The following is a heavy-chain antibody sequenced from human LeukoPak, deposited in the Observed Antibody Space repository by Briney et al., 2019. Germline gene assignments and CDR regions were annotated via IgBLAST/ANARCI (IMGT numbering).Heavy chain of an antibody. V-gene: IGHV1-8*01. J-gene: IGHJ6*03. CDR1: GYTFTSYD. D-gene: IGHD2-2*01. CDR3: ARFGGTSRARNYYSYYYMDV. CDR2: MNPNSGNT. Sequence: ASVKVSCKASGYTFTSYDINWVRQATGPGLEWMGWMNPNSGNTGYAQKFQGRVAMTRDTSISTAYMELSSLRSEDTAVYYCARFGGTSRARNYYSYYYMDVWGKGTTVTVSS.